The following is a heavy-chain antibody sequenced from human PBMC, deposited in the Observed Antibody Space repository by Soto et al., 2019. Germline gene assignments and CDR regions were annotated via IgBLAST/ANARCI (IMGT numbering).Heavy chain of an antibody. CDR3: ARGTGAYRFDP. CDR2: IFDRGTT. J-gene: IGHJ5*02. CDR1: GGSITSGSYH. Sequence: QVQLQESGPGLVKTSETLSLTCTVSGGSITSGSYHWTWIRQLPGKGLEYIGYIFDRGTTFYNPSLKGRFTISADTSKNQLSLKLTSVTAADTALYHCARGTGAYRFDPWGQGTLVTVSA. V-gene: IGHV4-31*03. D-gene: IGHD7-27*01.